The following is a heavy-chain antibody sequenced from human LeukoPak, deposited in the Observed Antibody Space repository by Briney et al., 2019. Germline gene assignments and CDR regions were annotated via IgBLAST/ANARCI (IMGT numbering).Heavy chain of an antibody. V-gene: IGHV4-39*07. CDR1: GGSISSSSYY. J-gene: IGHJ6*03. Sequence: SETLSLTCTVSGGSISSSSYYWGWIRQPPGKGLEWIGSIYYSGSTYYNPSLKSRVTISVDTSKNQFSLKLSSVTAADTAVYYCARGRIAAAGSIHYYYYYMDVWGKGTTVTVSS. CDR3: ARGRIAAAGSIHYYYYYMDV. CDR2: IYYSGST. D-gene: IGHD6-13*01.